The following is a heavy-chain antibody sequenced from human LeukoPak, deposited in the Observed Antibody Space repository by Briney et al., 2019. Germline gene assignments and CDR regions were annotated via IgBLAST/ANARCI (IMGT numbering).Heavy chain of an antibody. CDR3: ARGEGSGSPSNWFDP. Sequence: SQTLSLTCTVSGGSISSGGYYWRWIRQHPGKGLEWIGYIYYSGSTYYNPSLKSRVTISVDTSKNQFSLKLSSVTAADKAVYYCARGEGSGSPSNWFDPWGQGTLVTVSS. D-gene: IGHD3-10*01. V-gene: IGHV4-31*03. CDR2: IYYSGST. CDR1: GGSISSGGYY. J-gene: IGHJ5*02.